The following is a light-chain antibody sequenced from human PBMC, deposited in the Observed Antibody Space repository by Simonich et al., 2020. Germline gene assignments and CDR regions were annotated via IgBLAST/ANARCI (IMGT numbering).Light chain of an antibody. CDR3: QQYYSTPYT. V-gene: IGKV4-1*01. CDR2: WAS. CDR1: QSVLYSSNNKNY. Sequence: DIVMIQSPDSLAVSLGERATTNCKANQSVLYSSNNKNYLAWYQQKPGQPPKLLIYWASTRESGFPDRFSGSGSGTDFTLAISSLQAEDVAVYYCQQYYSTPYTFGQGTKLEIK. J-gene: IGKJ2*01.